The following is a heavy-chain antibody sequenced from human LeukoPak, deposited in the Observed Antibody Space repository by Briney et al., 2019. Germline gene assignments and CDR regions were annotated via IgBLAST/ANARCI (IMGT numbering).Heavy chain of an antibody. J-gene: IGHJ3*01. CDR1: GGSINNSTSDY. CDR2: ICCTRYT. Sequence: TSETLSLTCTVSGGSINNSTSDYLAWTRQPPGKGLEWIGNICCTRYTSYTSSLKSPVTMSVDTHKIVLSLTLQSLDSADTAVYYCARDLEYTSSGKAFDVWGQGTLVSVS. D-gene: IGHD3-3*01. V-gene: IGHV4-39*02. CDR3: ARDLEYTSSGKAFDV.